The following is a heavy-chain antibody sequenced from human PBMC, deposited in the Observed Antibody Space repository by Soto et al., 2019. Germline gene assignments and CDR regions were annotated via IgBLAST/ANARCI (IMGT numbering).Heavy chain of an antibody. CDR1: GFTFSSYA. D-gene: IGHD1-26*01. Sequence: PGGSLRLSCAASGFTFSSYAMSWVRQAPGKGLEWVSAISDSGRSTYYADSVKGRFTISRDTSKNTLYLQMNSLRAEDTAVYYCAKLIKRELPYDEWGQGTLVTVSS. V-gene: IGHV3-23*01. CDR2: ISDSGRST. J-gene: IGHJ4*02. CDR3: AKLIKRELPYDE.